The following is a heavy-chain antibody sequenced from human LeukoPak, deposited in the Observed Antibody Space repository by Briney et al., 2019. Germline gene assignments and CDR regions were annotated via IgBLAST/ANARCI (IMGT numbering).Heavy chain of an antibody. J-gene: IGHJ4*02. CDR2: MYYSGDT. D-gene: IGHD1-1*01. Sequence: PSETLSLTCTVSGDSIRTNFWSWVRQPPGKGLEWIGYMYYSGDTNYNPSLKGRVTISIDTSKNQFSLRLNSVTAADTAVYYCARKEGTHWGQGTLVTVSS. CDR1: GDSIRTNF. V-gene: IGHV4-59*01. CDR3: ARKEGTH.